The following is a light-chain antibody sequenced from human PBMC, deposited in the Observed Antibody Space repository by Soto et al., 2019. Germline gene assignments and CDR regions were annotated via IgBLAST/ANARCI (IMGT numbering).Light chain of an antibody. J-gene: IGLJ1*01. Sequence: QSALTQPRSVSGSPGQSVTISCTGTSSDVGGYNYVSWYQQHPGKAPKLMIYDVSKRPSGVPDRFSGSKSGNTASLTISGLHAEDEADYYCCSYAGIYVFGTGTKLTVL. CDR3: CSYAGIYV. CDR2: DVS. CDR1: SSDVGGYNY. V-gene: IGLV2-11*01.